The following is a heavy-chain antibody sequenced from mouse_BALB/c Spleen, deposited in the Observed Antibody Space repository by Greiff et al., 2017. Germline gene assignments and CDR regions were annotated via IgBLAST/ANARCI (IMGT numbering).Heavy chain of an antibody. Sequence: VQRVESGPGLVAPSQSLSITCTVSGFSLTSYGVHWVRQPPGKGLEWLGVIWAGGSTNYNSALMSRLSISKDNSKSQVFLKMNSLQTDDTAMYYCARVYRYDAWFAYWGQGTLVTVSA. CDR1: GFSLTSYG. CDR3: ARVYRYDAWFAY. D-gene: IGHD2-14*01. CDR2: IWAGGST. J-gene: IGHJ3*01. V-gene: IGHV2-9*02.